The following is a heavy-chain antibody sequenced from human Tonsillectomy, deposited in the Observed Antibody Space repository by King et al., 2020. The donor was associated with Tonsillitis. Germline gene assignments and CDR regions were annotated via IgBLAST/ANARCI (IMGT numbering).Heavy chain of an antibody. D-gene: IGHD6-19*01. CDR3: AREGGVAVNNFDY. J-gene: IGHJ4*02. V-gene: IGHV4-38-2*02. CDR2: VYHSGST. CDR1: GYTITSGCY. Sequence: VQLQESGPRLVKPSETLSLTCSVSGYTITSGCYWGWIRQSPGKGLEWIGNVYHSGSTTYNPSLKSRVAMSVDTSKNQVSLKVKSVTAADTAVYYCAREGGVAVNNFDYWGQGTLVTVSS.